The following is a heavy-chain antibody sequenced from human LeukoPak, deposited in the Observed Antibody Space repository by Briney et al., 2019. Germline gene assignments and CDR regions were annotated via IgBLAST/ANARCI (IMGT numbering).Heavy chain of an antibody. CDR1: GGSFSGYY. V-gene: IGHV4-34*01. D-gene: IGHD6-19*01. CDR3: ARGRRIAVAGRSLDY. Sequence: SETLSLTCAAYGGSFSGYYWSWIRQPPGKGLEWIGEINHSGSTNYNPSLKSRVTISVDTSKNQFSLKLSSVTAADTAVYYCARGRRIAVAGRSLDYWGQGTLVTVSS. J-gene: IGHJ4*02. CDR2: INHSGST.